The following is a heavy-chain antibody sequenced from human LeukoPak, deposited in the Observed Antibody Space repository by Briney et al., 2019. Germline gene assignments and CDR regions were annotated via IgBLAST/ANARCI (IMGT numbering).Heavy chain of an antibody. Sequence: PSETLSLTCAVYGGSFSGYYWSWIRQPPGKGLEWIGEINHSGSTNYNPSLKSRVTISVDTSKNQFSLKLSSVTAADTAVYYCARGRVTEGFDPWGQGTLVTVSS. CDR2: INHSGST. CDR1: GGSFSGYY. J-gene: IGHJ5*02. V-gene: IGHV4-34*01. CDR3: ARGRVTEGFDP. D-gene: IGHD5-18*01.